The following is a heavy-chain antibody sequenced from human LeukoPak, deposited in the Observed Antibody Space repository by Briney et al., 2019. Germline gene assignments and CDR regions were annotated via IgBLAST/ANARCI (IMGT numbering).Heavy chain of an antibody. Sequence: SETLSLTCTVSGGSISTSSYYWGWVRQPPGKGLEWIGNIFYSGSTYYSPSLKSRVTISVDTSKNQFSLKLSSVTAADTAVYYCARVKAYDFWSGYYGDFDYWGQGTLVTVSS. CDR2: IFYSGST. D-gene: IGHD3-3*01. CDR3: ARVKAYDFWSGYYGDFDY. CDR1: GGSISTSSYY. J-gene: IGHJ4*02. V-gene: IGHV4-39*07.